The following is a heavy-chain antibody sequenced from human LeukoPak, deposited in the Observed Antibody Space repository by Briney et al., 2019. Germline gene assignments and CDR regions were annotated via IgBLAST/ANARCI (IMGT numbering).Heavy chain of an antibody. CDR1: GFTFSSYA. V-gene: IGHV3-23*01. Sequence: PGGSLRLSCAAAGFTFSSYAMSWVRQAPGKGLEWVSAISGSGGSTYYADSVKGRFTISRDNSKNTLYLQMNSLRAEDTAVYYCATYRGYGDSFSPFDYWGQGTLVTVSS. CDR3: ATYRGYGDSFSPFDY. J-gene: IGHJ4*02. CDR2: ISGSGGST. D-gene: IGHD4-17*01.